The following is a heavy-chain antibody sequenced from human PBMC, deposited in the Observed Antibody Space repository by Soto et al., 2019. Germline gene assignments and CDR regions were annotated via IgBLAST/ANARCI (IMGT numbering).Heavy chain of an antibody. CDR2: IWYDGSNK. CDR3: ARDAPIAVADTVFPDY. Sequence: QVQLVESGGGVVQPGRSLRLSCAASGFTFSSYGMHWVRQAPGKGLEWVAVIWYDGSNKYYADSVKGRFTISRDNSKNTLYLQMNSLRAEDTAVYYCARDAPIAVADTVFPDYWGQGTLVTVSS. V-gene: IGHV3-33*01. J-gene: IGHJ4*02. CDR1: GFTFSSYG. D-gene: IGHD6-19*01.